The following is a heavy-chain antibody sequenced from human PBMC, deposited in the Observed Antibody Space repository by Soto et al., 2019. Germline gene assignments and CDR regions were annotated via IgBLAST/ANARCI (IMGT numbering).Heavy chain of an antibody. J-gene: IGHJ4*02. Sequence: ASVKVSCKASGDTFASFGFSWVRQAPGQGLEWLGWISAYNGNTHYAQKVRDRVTLTTDTSTNTAYMELRSLTSGDTAVYYCARDQESITDRILQYWRQGPRVTVSS. D-gene: IGHD3-10*01. CDR3: ARDQESITDRILQY. CDR2: ISAYNGNT. V-gene: IGHV1-18*01. CDR1: GDTFASFG.